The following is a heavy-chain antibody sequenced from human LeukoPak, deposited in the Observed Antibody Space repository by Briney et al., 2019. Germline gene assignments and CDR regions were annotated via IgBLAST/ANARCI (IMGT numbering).Heavy chain of an antibody. V-gene: IGHV3-7*01. J-gene: IGHJ5*02. CDR3: ARSGEGWFDP. CDR2: INQDGRQK. CDR1: VFTNRSYW. Sequence: GVSQRLPRAASVFTNRSYWMSWVRKAPRKGLEWVANINQDGRQKYYVDSVKGRFAISRDNPKTSLYLQTNIQIAEDPALHDCARSGEGWFDPWGQGTLVTVSS. D-gene: IGHD3-10*01.